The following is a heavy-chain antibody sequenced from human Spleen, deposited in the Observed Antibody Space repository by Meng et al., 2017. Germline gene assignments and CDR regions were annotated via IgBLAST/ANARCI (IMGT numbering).Heavy chain of an antibody. CDR3: ARGTTTMAHDFDY. CDR2: INHSWST. V-gene: IGHV4-34*01. CDR1: GGYISDSY. Sequence: PSRNLSLTCVVTGGYISDSYLTWIRQPPGKGLEWIGEINHSWSTNYNPSLESRATILVDTSQNNLSLKLSSVTAADSAVYYCARGTTTMAHDFDYWGQGTLVTVSS. D-gene: IGHD4-11*01. J-gene: IGHJ4*02.